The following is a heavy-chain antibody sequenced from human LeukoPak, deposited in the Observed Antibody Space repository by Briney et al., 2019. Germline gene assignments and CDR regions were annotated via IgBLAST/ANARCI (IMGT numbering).Heavy chain of an antibody. CDR2: ISGGGDIT. CDR3: VREDTPATANY. J-gene: IGHJ4*02. D-gene: IGHD2-21*02. CDR1: GFNFANHA. V-gene: IGHV3-23*01. Sequence: GSLRLSCAASGFNFANHAMSWVRQTPGKGLEWVSAISGGGDITYYADSVTGRFTISRDNSKDTLFLQMHSLRPGDTAVYYCVREDTPATANYWGQGTLVTVSS.